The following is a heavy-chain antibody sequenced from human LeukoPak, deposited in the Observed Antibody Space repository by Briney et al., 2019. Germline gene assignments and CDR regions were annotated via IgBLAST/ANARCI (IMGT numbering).Heavy chain of an antibody. CDR3: ARDYQGYSSSQTFDY. J-gene: IGHJ4*02. V-gene: IGHV1-2*02. D-gene: IGHD6-13*01. CDR1: GYTFTGYY. CDR2: INPNSGGT. Sequence: GASVKVSCKASGYTFTGYYMHWVRQAPGQGLEWMGWINPNSGGTNCAQKFQGRVTMTRDTSISTAYMELSRLRSDDTAVYYCARDYQGYSSSQTFDYWGQGTLVTVSS.